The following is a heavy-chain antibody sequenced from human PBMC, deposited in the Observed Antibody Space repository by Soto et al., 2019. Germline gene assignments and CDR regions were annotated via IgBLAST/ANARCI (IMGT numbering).Heavy chain of an antibody. CDR3: ARNLDDTATNYAMDV. CDR1: GFTFSRDV. D-gene: IGHD5-18*01. CDR2: IWHDGRGK. J-gene: IGHJ6*02. Sequence: QVQLMESGGGVVQPGRSLRLSCGASGFTFSRDVMHWVRKAPGKGLEWVALIWHDGRGKSYGDSVKGRFTISRDNSKNTLYLEMNSLRADDTAVYYCARNLDDTATNYAMDVWGHGTTVIVSS. V-gene: IGHV3-33*01.